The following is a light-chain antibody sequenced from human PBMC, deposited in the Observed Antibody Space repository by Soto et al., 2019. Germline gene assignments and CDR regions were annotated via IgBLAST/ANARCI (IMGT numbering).Light chain of an antibody. CDR1: QSVSSD. CDR2: GAS. CDR3: QQRSNWLWT. Sequence: EIVMTQSPATLSVSPGERATLSCRASQSVSSDLAWYHQKPGQAPRLLIYGASNRATGIPARFSGSGSGTDFTLTISSLEPEDFAVYYCQQRSNWLWTFGQGTKVDIK. J-gene: IGKJ1*01. V-gene: IGKV3-11*01.